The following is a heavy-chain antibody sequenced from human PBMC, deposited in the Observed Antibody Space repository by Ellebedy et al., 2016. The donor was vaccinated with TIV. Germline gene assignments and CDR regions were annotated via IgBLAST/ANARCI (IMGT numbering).Heavy chain of an antibody. D-gene: IGHD1-1*01. CDR3: AKGTSNWDY. V-gene: IGHV3-23*01. J-gene: IGHJ4*02. CDR1: GFNFSRNG. Sequence: GESLKISXAASGFNFSRNGMSWVRQAPGKGLEWVSTIGGSGGSTYYADSVKGRFTISRDNSKNTLYLQMNSLRADDTAVYYCAKGTSNWDYWGQGTLVTVSS. CDR2: IGGSGGST.